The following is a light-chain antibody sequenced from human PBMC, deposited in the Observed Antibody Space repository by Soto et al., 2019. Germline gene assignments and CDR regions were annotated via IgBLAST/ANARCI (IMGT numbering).Light chain of an antibody. CDR3: LLYFGGYVV. Sequence: QTVVTQEPSLTVSPGGTVTLTCASSTGAVTSGYYPNWVQQKPGQTPRALIYSTDNKHSWTPARFSGSLLGGKAARTLSGAQPEDEAEYYCLLYFGGYVVFGGGTKLTVL. CDR1: TGAVTSGYY. CDR2: STD. J-gene: IGLJ2*01. V-gene: IGLV7-43*01.